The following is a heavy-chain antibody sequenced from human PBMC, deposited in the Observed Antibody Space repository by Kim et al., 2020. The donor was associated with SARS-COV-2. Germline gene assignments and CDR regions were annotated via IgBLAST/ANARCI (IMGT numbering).Heavy chain of an antibody. V-gene: IGHV4-31*03. CDR1: GGSISSGGYY. CDR2: IYYSGST. CDR3: ARGRMYSGSYSFDY. D-gene: IGHD1-26*01. Sequence: SETLSLTCTVSGGSISSGGYYWSWIRQHPGKGLEWIGYIYYSGSTYYNPSLKSRVTISVDTSKNQFSLKLSSVTAADTAVYYCARGRMYSGSYSFDYWGQGTLVTVSS. J-gene: IGHJ4*02.